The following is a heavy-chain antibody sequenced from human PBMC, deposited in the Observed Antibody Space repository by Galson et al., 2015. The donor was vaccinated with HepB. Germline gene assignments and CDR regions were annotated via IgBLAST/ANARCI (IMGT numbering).Heavy chain of an antibody. D-gene: IGHD5/OR15-5a*01. J-gene: IGHJ1*01. V-gene: IGHV3-23*01. CDR3: AKDHVYGPGPEYFHH. CDR2: ISGSGGST. Sequence: SLRLSCAASGFTFRNYGFHWVRQAPGKGLEWVSSISGSGGSTYYADSMKGRFTISRDNSKNTLYLQLTGLRADDTAIYYCAKDHVYGPGPEYFHHWGQGTLVTVSS. CDR1: GFTFRNYG.